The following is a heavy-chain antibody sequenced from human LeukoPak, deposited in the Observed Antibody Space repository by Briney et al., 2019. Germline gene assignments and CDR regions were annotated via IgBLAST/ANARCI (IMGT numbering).Heavy chain of an antibody. V-gene: IGHV4-34*01. Sequence: KPSETLSLTCAVYGGSFSGYYWSWIRQPPGKGLEWIGEINHSGSTNYNPSLKSRVTISVDTSKNQFSLKLSSVTAADTAVYYCARLYYGSGSYHDYYYYMDVWGKGTTVTISS. CDR2: INHSGST. J-gene: IGHJ6*03. D-gene: IGHD3-10*01. CDR1: GGSFSGYY. CDR3: ARLYYGSGSYHDYYYYMDV.